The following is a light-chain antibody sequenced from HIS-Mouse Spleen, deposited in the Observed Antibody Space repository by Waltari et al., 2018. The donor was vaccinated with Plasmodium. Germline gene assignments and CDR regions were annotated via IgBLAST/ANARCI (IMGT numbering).Light chain of an antibody. Sequence: EIVLTQSPGTLSLSPGERVTLSCRASQSVSSSYLAWYQQKPGQAPRLLIYGAYSRATGIPDRISGSGSGTDFTLTISRLEPEDFAVYYCQQYGSSPPITFGQGTRLEIK. CDR2: GAY. J-gene: IGKJ5*01. V-gene: IGKV3-20*01. CDR3: QQYGSSPPIT. CDR1: QSVSSSY.